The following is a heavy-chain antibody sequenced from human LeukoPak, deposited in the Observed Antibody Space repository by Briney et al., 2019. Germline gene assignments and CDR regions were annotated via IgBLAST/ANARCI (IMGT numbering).Heavy chain of an antibody. V-gene: IGHV3-21*01. CDR3: ARGRYYYDSSGYPTPGY. Sequence: GGSLRLSCTASGFTFGDYAMSWFRQAPGKGLEWVSSISSSSSYIYYADSVKGRFTISRDNAKNSLYLQMNSLRAEDTAVYYCARGRYYYDSSGYPTPGYWGQGTLVTVSS. CDR2: ISSSSSYI. D-gene: IGHD3-22*01. J-gene: IGHJ4*02. CDR1: GFTFGDYA.